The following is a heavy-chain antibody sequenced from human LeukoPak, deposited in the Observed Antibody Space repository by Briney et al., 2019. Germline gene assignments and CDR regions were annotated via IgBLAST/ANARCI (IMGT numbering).Heavy chain of an antibody. Sequence: SETLSLTCAVYGGSFSGYYWSWIRQPPGRGLEWIGENNHSGSTNYNPSLKSRVTISVDTSKNQFSLKLSSVTAADTAVYYCARAPYYDFWSGYYGYWGQGTLVTVSS. CDR1: GGSFSGYY. V-gene: IGHV4-34*01. CDR2: NNHSGST. J-gene: IGHJ4*02. D-gene: IGHD3-3*01. CDR3: ARAPYYDFWSGYYGY.